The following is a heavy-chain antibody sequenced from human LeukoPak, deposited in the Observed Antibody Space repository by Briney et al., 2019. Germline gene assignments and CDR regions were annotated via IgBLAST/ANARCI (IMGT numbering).Heavy chain of an antibody. CDR2: INHSGST. J-gene: IGHJ5*02. V-gene: IGHV4-34*01. CDR3: ARGRPRYCSSTSCYQYNWFDP. Sequence: SETLTLTCAVYGGSFSGYYWSWIRQPPGKGREWIGEINHSGSTNYNPSLKSRVTISVDTSKNQFSLKLSSATAADTAVYYCARGRPRYCSSTSCYQYNWFDPWGQGTLVTVSS. D-gene: IGHD2-2*01. CDR1: GGSFSGYY.